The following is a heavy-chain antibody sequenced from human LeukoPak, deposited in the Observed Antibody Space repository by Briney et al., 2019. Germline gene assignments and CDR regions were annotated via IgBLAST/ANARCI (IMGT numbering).Heavy chain of an antibody. CDR2: INPSGGST. J-gene: IGHJ3*02. D-gene: IGHD6-13*01. CDR3: ARDGRGAAAADDPLDI. CDR1: GYTFTSYY. Sequence: ASVKVSCKASGYTFTSYYMHWARQAPGQGLEWMGIINPSGGSTSYAQKFQGRVTMTRDTSLSTAYMELSSLTSDDTAVYYCARDGRGAAAADDPLDIWGQGTTVTVS. V-gene: IGHV1-46*01.